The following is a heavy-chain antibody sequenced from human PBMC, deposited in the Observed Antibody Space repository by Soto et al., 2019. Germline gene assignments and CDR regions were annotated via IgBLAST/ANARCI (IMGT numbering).Heavy chain of an antibody. J-gene: IGHJ5*02. CDR3: ARDPTTVSFLYATTGAYNWFDP. Sequence: QVPLVQSGAEVKKPGASVKVSCKASGYTFTSYGISWVRQAPGQGLEWMGWISAYNGNTNYAQKLQGRVTMTTDTSTSTAYMELRSLRSDDTAVYYCARDPTTVSFLYATTGAYNWFDPWGQGTLVTVSS. CDR2: ISAYNGNT. V-gene: IGHV1-18*01. D-gene: IGHD4-4*01. CDR1: GYTFTSYG.